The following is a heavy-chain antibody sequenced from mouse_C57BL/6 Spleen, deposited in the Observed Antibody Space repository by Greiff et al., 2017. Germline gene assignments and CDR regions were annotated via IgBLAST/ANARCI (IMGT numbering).Heavy chain of an antibody. Sequence: VQLQQPGAELVRPGSSVKLSCKASGYTFTSYWMDWVKQRPGQGLEWIGNIYPSDSETHYNQKFKDKATLTVDKSSSTAYMQLSSLTSEDSAVYYCARDYYYGSRYYYAMDYWGQGTSVTVSS. J-gene: IGHJ4*01. CDR1: GYTFTSYW. CDR3: ARDYYYGSRYYYAMDY. V-gene: IGHV1-61*01. CDR2: IYPSDSET. D-gene: IGHD1-1*01.